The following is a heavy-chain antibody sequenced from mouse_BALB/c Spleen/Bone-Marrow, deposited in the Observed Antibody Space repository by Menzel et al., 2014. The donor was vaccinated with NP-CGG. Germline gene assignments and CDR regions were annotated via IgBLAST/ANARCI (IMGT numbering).Heavy chain of an antibody. CDR2: INPYNGGT. J-gene: IGHJ2*01. V-gene: IGHV1-18*01. D-gene: IGHD2-2*01. CDR3: ARRGYGYDDYFDY. Sequence: EVMLVESGPELVKPGASVKISCKASGYSFTGYTMNWVKQSHGKNLEWIGLINPYNGGTSYNQKFKGKATLTVDKSSSTAYMELLSLTSEDSAVYYCARRGYGYDDYFDYWGQGTTLTVSS. CDR1: GYSFTGYT.